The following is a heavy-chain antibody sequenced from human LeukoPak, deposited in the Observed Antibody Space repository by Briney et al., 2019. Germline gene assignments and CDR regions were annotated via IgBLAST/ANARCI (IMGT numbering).Heavy chain of an antibody. V-gene: IGHV3-9*01. CDR1: GFTFDDYA. CDR2: ISWNSGSI. D-gene: IGHD2-15*01. Sequence: RGGSLRLSCAASGFTFDDYAMHWVRQAPGKGLEWVSGISWNSGSIGYADSVKGRFTISRDNAKNSLYLQMNSLRAEDTALYYCAKGGYCSGGSCYYFDYWGQGTLVTVSS. J-gene: IGHJ4*02. CDR3: AKGGYCSGGSCYYFDY.